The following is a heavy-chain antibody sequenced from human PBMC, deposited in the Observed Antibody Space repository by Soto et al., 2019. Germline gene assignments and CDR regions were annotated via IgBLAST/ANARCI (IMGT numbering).Heavy chain of an antibody. Sequence: PGGSLRLSCAASGFTVSTKYMSWVRQAPGKGLEWVAVISYDGSNKYYADSVKGRFTISRDNSKNTLYLQMNSLRAEDTAVYYCAKDLAVAGTVGGDYYYGMDVWGQGTTVTVSS. CDR1: GFTVSTKY. V-gene: IGHV3-30*18. CDR2: ISYDGSNK. J-gene: IGHJ6*02. D-gene: IGHD6-19*01. CDR3: AKDLAVAGTVGGDYYYGMDV.